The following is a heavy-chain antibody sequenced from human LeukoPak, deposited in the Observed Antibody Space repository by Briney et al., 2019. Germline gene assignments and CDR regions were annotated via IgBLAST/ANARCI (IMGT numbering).Heavy chain of an antibody. CDR1: GGSISSYY. V-gene: IGHV4-59*12. J-gene: IGHJ5*02. CDR2: IYYSGST. CDR3: AREAGWFDP. Sequence: SETLSLTCTVSGGSISSYYWSWIRQPPGKGLEWIGYIYYSGSTNYNPSLKSRVTISVDRSKNQFSLKLSSVTAADTAVYYCAREAGWFDPWGQGTLVTVSS.